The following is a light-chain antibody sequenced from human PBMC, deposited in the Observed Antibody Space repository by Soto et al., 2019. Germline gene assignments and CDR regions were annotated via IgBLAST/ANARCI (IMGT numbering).Light chain of an antibody. CDR2: EVT. CDR3: AAGDDSLSGWV. V-gene: IGLV2-14*01. CDR1: SSDVGAYIY. J-gene: IGLJ3*02. Sequence: QSALTQPASVSGSPGQSITISCTGTSSDVGAYIYVSWYQHHPGKAPKVMIYEVTNRPSGVSDRFSGSKSGNTASLTISGLQAEDEADYYCAAGDDSLSGWVFGGGTKLTVL.